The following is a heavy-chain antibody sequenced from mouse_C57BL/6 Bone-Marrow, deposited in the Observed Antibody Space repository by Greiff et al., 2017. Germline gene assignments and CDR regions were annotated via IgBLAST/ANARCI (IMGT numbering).Heavy chain of an antibody. CDR3: ARDQDYGSSYWYFDV. V-gene: IGHV3-6*01. CDR2: ISYDGSN. J-gene: IGHJ1*03. CDR1: GYSITSGYY. Sequence: DVKLQESGPGLVKPSQSLSLTCSVTGYSITSGYYWNWIRQFPGNKLEWMGYISYDGSNNYNPSLKNRISITRDTSKNQFFLKLNSVTTEDTATYYCARDQDYGSSYWYFDVWGTGTTVTVSS. D-gene: IGHD1-1*01.